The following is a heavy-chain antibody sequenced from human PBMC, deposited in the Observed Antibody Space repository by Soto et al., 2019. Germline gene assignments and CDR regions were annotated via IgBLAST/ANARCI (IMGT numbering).Heavy chain of an antibody. CDR1: GYTFTSYT. CDR2: IIPILGIA. V-gene: IGHV1-18*01. D-gene: IGHD3-16*01. J-gene: IGHJ3*02. CDR3: ARDRIIVSVSGAFDI. Sequence: GASVKVSCKASGYTFTSYTISWVRQAPGQGLEWMGRIIPILGIANYAQKLQGRVTMTTDTSTSTAYMELRSLRSDDTAVYYCARDRIIVSVSGAFDIWGQGTMVTVSS.